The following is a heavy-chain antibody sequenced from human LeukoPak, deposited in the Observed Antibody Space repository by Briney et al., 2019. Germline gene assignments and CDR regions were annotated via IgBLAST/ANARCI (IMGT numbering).Heavy chain of an antibody. CDR1: GFTFSDYY. D-gene: IGHD6-13*01. Sequence: GGSLRLSCAASGFTFSDYYMSWIRQAPGKGLEWVSYISSSSSYTNYADSVKGRFTISRDNAKNSLYLQVNSLRAEDTAVYYCARALGTEAAGAFDIWGQGTMVTVSS. CDR3: ARALGTEAAGAFDI. J-gene: IGHJ3*02. V-gene: IGHV3-11*05. CDR2: ISSSSSYT.